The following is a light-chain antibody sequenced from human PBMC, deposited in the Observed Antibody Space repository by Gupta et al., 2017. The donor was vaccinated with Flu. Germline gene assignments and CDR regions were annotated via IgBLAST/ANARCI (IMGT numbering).Light chain of an antibody. CDR1: KSVSSSY. Sequence: DIVLTQSPGTLSLSPGERATLSCRASKSVSSSYLAWYQQKPGQAPRLLIYGASSRATGIPDRFSGSGSGTDFTLTISRLEPEDFAVYYCQQQTTFGPGTKLEIK. CDR3: QQQTT. CDR2: GAS. V-gene: IGKV3-20*01. J-gene: IGKJ2*01.